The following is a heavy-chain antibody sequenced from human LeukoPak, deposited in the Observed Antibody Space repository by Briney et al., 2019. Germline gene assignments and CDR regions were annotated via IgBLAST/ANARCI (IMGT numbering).Heavy chain of an antibody. J-gene: IGHJ4*02. CDR2: IYYSGST. V-gene: IGHV4-59*01. D-gene: IGHD3-22*01. CDR1: GGSISSYY. Sequence: SETLSLTCTVSGGSISSYYWSWIRQPPGKGLEWIGYIYYSGSTNYNPSLESRVTISVDTSKDQFSLKLSSVTAADTAVYYCARDRGYYYDSSGYDYWGQGTLVTVSS. CDR3: ARDRGYYYDSSGYDY.